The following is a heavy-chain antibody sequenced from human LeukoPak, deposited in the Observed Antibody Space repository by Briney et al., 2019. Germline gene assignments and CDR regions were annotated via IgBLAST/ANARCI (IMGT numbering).Heavy chain of an antibody. Sequence: GRSLRLSCAASGFTFDDYAMHWVRQAPGKGLEWVSGISWNSGSIGYADPVKGRFTISRDNAKNSLYLQMNSLRAEDMALYYCAKEYCRGGSCGAFDISSQGTMVTVSS. CDR1: GFTFDDYA. D-gene: IGHD2-15*01. CDR3: AKEYCRGGSCGAFDI. V-gene: IGHV3-9*03. J-gene: IGHJ3*02. CDR2: ISWNSGSI.